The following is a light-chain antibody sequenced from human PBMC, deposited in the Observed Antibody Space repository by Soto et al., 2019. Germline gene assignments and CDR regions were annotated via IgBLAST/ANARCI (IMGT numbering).Light chain of an antibody. CDR1: QTISTY. J-gene: IGKJ1*01. CDR2: VAS. V-gene: IGKV1-39*01. Sequence: IQMTQSPSSLSASVGDRVTITCRASQTISTYLNWYQQRPGKAPKVLIYVASTLQSGVPSRFSGSGSGTEFTLTISSLQPEDFATYYCHQTYTIPWTFGQGTKVEIK. CDR3: HQTYTIPWT.